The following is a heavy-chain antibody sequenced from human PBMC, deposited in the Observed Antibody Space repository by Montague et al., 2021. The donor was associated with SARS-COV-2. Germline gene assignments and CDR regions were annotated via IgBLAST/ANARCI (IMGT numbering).Heavy chain of an antibody. V-gene: IGHV4-61*02. CDR1: GGSISSGSYY. CDR2: IYSSVST. CDR3: ASDYGDYSYYYGLDV. D-gene: IGHD4-17*01. J-gene: IGHJ6*02. Sequence: TLSLTCTVSGGSISSGSYYWSWIPQPAGKGLEWIGRIYSSVSTNYTPSLKSRVTMSVDTSKNESSLKVSAVTAADTAVYYCASDYGDYSYYYGLDVWGRGTTVIVSS.